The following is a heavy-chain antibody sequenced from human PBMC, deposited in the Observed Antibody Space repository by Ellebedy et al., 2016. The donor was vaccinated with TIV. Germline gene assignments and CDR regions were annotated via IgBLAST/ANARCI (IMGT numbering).Heavy chain of an antibody. D-gene: IGHD3-9*01. CDR1: GYTFTAHF. J-gene: IGHJ4*02. Sequence: ASVKVSCXTSGYTFTAHFIYWVRQAPGQGLEFMGGINPKSGGTNYADKFRARVTMTRDTSISTVYMELRSLRSDDTAVFYCARNALRGLDWVYFDFWGQGSLVTVSS. CDR3: ARNALRGLDWVYFDF. V-gene: IGHV1-2*07. CDR2: INPKSGGT.